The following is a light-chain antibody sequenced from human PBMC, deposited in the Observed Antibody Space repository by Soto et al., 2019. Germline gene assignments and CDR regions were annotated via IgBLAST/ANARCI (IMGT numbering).Light chain of an antibody. V-gene: IGKV1-5*03. CDR3: QQYNSYSGWT. CDR1: QSISSW. CDR2: KAS. Sequence: DIQLTQSPSFLSASTGDRVTITCRASQSISSWLAWYQQKPGKAPKLLIYKASSLESGVPSRFSGSGSGTEFTLTISSLQPDDFATYYCQQYNSYSGWTFGQGTKVDIK. J-gene: IGKJ1*01.